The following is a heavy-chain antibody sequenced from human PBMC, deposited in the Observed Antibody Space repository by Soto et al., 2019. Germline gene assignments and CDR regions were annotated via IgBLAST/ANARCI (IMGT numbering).Heavy chain of an antibody. CDR3: ARSSSSWHVKDYYYYGMDV. V-gene: IGHV3-30-3*01. CDR1: GFTFSSYA. J-gene: IGHJ6*02. CDR2: IPYDGSTK. D-gene: IGHD6-13*01. Sequence: GGSLRLSCAASGFTFSSYAMHWVRQAPGKGLEWVAVIPYDGSTKYYADSVKGRFTISRDNSKNTLYLQMNSLRAEDTAVYYCARSSSSWHVKDYYYYGMDVWGQGTTVTVSS.